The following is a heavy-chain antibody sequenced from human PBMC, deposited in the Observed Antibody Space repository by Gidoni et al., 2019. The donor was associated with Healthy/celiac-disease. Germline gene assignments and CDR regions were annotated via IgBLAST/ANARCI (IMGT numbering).Heavy chain of an antibody. D-gene: IGHD2-2*01. V-gene: IGHV3-23*01. J-gene: IGHJ4*02. CDR3: AKDGSTSCYSEVDY. CDR2: ISGSGGST. CDR1: GFTVSSYA. Sequence: EVQLLESGGGLVQPGGSLRLSCAASGFTVSSYALSWVRQAPGKGLEWVSAISGSGGSTYYADSVKGRFTISRDNSKNTLYLQMNSLRAEDTAVYYCAKDGSTSCYSEVDYWGQGTLVTVSS.